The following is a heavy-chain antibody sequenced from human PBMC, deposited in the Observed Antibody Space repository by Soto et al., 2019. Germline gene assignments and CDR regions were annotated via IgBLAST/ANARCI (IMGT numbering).Heavy chain of an antibody. CDR1: GFTYSSYG. V-gene: IGHV3-33*01. J-gene: IGHJ3*02. Sequence: QVQLVESGGGVVQPGRSLRLSCAASGFTYSSYGMHWVRQAPGKGLEWVAVIWYDGSNKYYADSVKGRFTISRDNSKNTLYLQMNSLRAEDTAVYYCARSGYDAFDIWGQGTMVTVSS. CDR2: IWYDGSNK. CDR3: ARSGYDAFDI. D-gene: IGHD5-12*01.